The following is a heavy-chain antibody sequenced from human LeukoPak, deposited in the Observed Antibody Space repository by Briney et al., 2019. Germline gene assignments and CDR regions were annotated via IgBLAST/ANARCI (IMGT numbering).Heavy chain of an antibody. J-gene: IGHJ4*02. CDR1: GFTFSSYG. CDR3: ARDNEHYFDY. Sequence: GRSLRLSCAASGFTFSSYGMHWVRQAPGKGLEWVAVIWYDGSDKYYADSVEGRFTISRDNSRDLLYLQMNSLRAEDTAVYYCARDNEHYFDYWGQGTLVTVSS. CDR2: IWYDGSDK. V-gene: IGHV3-33*01. D-gene: IGHD1-1*01.